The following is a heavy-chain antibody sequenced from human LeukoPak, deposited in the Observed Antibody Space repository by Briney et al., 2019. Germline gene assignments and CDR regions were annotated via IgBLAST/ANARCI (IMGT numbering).Heavy chain of an antibody. CDR2: IYHSGST. Sequence: PSETLSLTCTLSGGSISTYYWSWIRQPPGKGLEWIGYIYHSGSTNYNPSLKSRVTISVDTSKNQFSLKLSSVTAADTAVYYCARDDGDYEHSLDYWGQGTLVTVSS. V-gene: IGHV4-59*01. D-gene: IGHD4-17*01. CDR1: GGSISTYY. CDR3: ARDDGDYEHSLDY. J-gene: IGHJ4*02.